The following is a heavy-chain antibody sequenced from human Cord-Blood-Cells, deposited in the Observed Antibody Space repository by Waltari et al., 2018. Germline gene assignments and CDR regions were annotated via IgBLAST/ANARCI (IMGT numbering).Heavy chain of an antibody. J-gene: IGHJ4*02. Sequence: QVQLQQWGAGLLKPSETLSLTCAVYGGSFSGYYWSWIRQPPGKGLEWIGETNHSGNTNYNPSRKGRVTISVDTSKNQFSLKLGSVTAADTAVYYCARIFPREGESYSSSSGDDYWGQGTLVTVSS. CDR1: GGSFSGYY. D-gene: IGHD6-6*01. CDR2: TNHSGNT. CDR3: ARIFPREGESYSSSSGDDY. V-gene: IGHV4-34*01.